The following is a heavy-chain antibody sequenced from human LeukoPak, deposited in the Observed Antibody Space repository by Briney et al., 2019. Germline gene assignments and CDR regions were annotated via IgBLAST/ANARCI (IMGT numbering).Heavy chain of an antibody. V-gene: IGHV3-9*01. Sequence: GGSLRLSCAASGFTFDDYAMHWVRQAPGKGLEWVSGISWNSGSIGYADSVKGRFTISRDNAKNSLYLQMNSLRAEDTALYYCARLREIPVFGVVTKSTSYFDYWGQGTLVTVSS. D-gene: IGHD3-3*01. CDR2: ISWNSGSI. J-gene: IGHJ4*02. CDR3: ARLREIPVFGVVTKSTSYFDY. CDR1: GFTFDDYA.